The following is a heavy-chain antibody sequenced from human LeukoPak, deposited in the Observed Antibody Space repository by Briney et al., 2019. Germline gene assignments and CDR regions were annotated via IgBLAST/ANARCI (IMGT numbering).Heavy chain of an antibody. CDR2: IYYSGKT. Sequence: SETLSLTCTVSGGSIIKNNYYWGWIRQTPGKGLEWLGCIYYSGKTYYKASFESRVTISVDTSKNQFSLRLSSLTAADTAVYYCACMPGGNWFDPWGQGTLVTVSS. J-gene: IGHJ5*02. CDR1: GGSIIKNNYY. V-gene: IGHV4-39*01. CDR3: ACMPGGNWFDP. D-gene: IGHD2-8*01.